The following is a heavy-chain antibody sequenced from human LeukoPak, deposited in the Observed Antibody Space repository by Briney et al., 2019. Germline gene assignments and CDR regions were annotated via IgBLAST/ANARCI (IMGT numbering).Heavy chain of an antibody. CDR1: GFTLDDYA. D-gene: IGHD3-22*01. CDR2: ISWNSGSI. V-gene: IGHV3-9*01. CDR3: ARACYYDSSGYCHDAFDI. Sequence: GGSLRLSCAASGFTLDDYAMHWVRQAPGKGLEWVSGISWNSGSIGYADSVKGRFTISRDNAKNSLYLQMNSLRAEDTALYYCARACYYDSSGYCHDAFDIWGQGTMVTVSS. J-gene: IGHJ3*02.